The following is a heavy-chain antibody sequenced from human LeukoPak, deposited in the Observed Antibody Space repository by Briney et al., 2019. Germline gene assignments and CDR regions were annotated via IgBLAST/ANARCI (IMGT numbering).Heavy chain of an antibody. CDR1: GDSVSSNSAA. V-gene: IGHV6-1*01. Sequence: SQTLSLTCAISGDSVSSNSAAWNWLRQSPSRGLEWLGSTYYRSKWYNDYAVSVKSRITINPDTSKNQFSLQLNSVTPEDTAVYYCARDYVLWLGPGDYYYYMDVWGKGTTVTVSS. CDR2: TYYRSKWYN. D-gene: IGHD6-19*01. CDR3: ARDYVLWLGPGDYYYYMDV. J-gene: IGHJ6*03.